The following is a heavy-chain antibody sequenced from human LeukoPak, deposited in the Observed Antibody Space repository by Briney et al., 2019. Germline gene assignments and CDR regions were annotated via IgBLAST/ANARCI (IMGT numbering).Heavy chain of an antibody. J-gene: IGHJ6*03. CDR2: ITSDGSST. CDR3: ARVRGDYYMDV. V-gene: IGHV3-74*01. CDR1: GFIFSSYW. Sequence: GGSLRLSCAASGFIFSSYWTHWVRQAPGKGLVWVSRITSDGSSTTYGDSVEGRFTISRDNAKNTLYLQMNSLRAEDTAVYYCARVRGDYYMDVWGKGTTVTVSS. D-gene: IGHD2-15*01.